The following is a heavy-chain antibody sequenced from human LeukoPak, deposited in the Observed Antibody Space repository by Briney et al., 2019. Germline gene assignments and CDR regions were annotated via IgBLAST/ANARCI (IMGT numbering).Heavy chain of an antibody. D-gene: IGHD3-10*01. Sequence: ASVKVSCKASGYTFTSYDINWVRQATGQGLEWMGWMNPNSGNTGYAQKFQGRVTMTRNTSISTAYMELSSLRSEDTAVYYCARGASLWFGELLSRYYYGMDVWGQGTTVTVSS. CDR2: MNPNSGNT. V-gene: IGHV1-8*01. CDR3: ARGASLWFGELLSRYYYGMDV. J-gene: IGHJ6*02. CDR1: GYTFTSYD.